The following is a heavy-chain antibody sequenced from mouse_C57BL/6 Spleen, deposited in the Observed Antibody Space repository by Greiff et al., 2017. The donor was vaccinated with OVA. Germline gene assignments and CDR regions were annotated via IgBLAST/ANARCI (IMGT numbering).Heavy chain of an antibody. Sequence: EVQVVESGGGLVQSGRSLRLSCATSGFTFSDFYMEWVRQAPGKGLEWIAASRNKANDYTTEYSASVKGRFIVSRDTSQSILYLQMNALRAEDTAIYYCARDAYDYGGFAYWGQGTLVTVSA. CDR1: GFTFSDFY. CDR2: SRNKANDYTT. CDR3: ARDAYDYGGFAY. J-gene: IGHJ3*01. D-gene: IGHD2-4*01. V-gene: IGHV7-1*01.